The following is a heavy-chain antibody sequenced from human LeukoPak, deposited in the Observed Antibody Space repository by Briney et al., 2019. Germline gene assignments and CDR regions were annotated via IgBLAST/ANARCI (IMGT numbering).Heavy chain of an antibody. J-gene: IGHJ4*02. CDR1: GYSFTSYW. CDR2: IHPGDSDT. V-gene: IGHV5-51*01. CDR3: AGLPHRYFHF. Sequence: PGESLKISCKGSGYSFTSYWIGGVPQIPGKGLEWIGIIHPGDSDTRYSPSFQGQVTISVDKSVSTAYLQGSSLKASDTAMYFCAGLPHRYFHFWGQGTLVTVSS. D-gene: IGHD1-14*01.